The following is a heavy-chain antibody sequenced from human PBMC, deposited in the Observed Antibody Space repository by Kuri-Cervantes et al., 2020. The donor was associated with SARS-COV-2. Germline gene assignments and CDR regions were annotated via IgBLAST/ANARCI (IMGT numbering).Heavy chain of an antibody. V-gene: IGHV3-30-3*02. Sequence: GGSLRLSCAASGFTFSSYAMHWVRRAPGKGLEWVAVISYDGSNKYYADFVKGRFTISRDNSKNTLYLQMSSLIAEDTAVYYCAKQPRNKLELRFLESRYFDYWGQGTLVTVSS. D-gene: IGHD1-7*01. CDR3: AKQPRNKLELRFLESRYFDY. CDR1: GFTFSSYA. J-gene: IGHJ4*02. CDR2: ISYDGSNK.